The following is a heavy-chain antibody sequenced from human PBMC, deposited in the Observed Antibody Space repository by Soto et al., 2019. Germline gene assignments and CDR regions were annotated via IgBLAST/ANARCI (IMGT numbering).Heavy chain of an antibody. D-gene: IGHD4-4*01. CDR2: IYYSGST. CDR3: ARHRPVYSNYVQNWFDP. Sequence: PSETLSLTCTVSGGSISSSSYYWGWIRQPPGKGLEWIGSIYYSGSTYYNPSLKSRVTISVDTSKNQFSLKLSSVTAADTAVYYCARHRPVYSNYVQNWFDPWGQGTLVTVS. CDR1: GGSISSSSYY. V-gene: IGHV4-39*01. J-gene: IGHJ5*02.